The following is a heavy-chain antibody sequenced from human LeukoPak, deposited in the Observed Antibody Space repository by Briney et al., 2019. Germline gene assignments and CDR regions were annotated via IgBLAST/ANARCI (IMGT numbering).Heavy chain of an antibody. CDR1: GFTFSSSA. Sequence: GGSLRLSCAASGFTFSSSAMHWVRQAPGKGLEWVAVISYGGTTKIYAESVKGRFTISRDNSKYTLYLQMNSLTTEDTAVYYCAKAESPDILSGYYRSYFDHWGQGTLVTVSS. V-gene: IGHV3-30*04. D-gene: IGHD3-9*01. CDR2: ISYGGTTK. CDR3: AKAESPDILSGYYRSYFDH. J-gene: IGHJ4*02.